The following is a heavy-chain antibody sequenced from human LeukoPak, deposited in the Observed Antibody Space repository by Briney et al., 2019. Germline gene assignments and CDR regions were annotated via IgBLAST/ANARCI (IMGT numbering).Heavy chain of an antibody. V-gene: IGHV1-58*02. CDR1: RFTFISSG. J-gene: IGHJ3*02. D-gene: IGHD5-18*01. CDR2: IVVGSGNT. Sequence: SVKVSCKASRFTFISSGMQWVRQARGQRLEWIGWIVVGSGNTNYAQKFQERVTITRGMSTSTAYMELSSLRSEDTAVYYCAAPRRGPHTLMDPRDAFDIWGQGTMVTVSS. CDR3: AAPRRGPHTLMDPRDAFDI.